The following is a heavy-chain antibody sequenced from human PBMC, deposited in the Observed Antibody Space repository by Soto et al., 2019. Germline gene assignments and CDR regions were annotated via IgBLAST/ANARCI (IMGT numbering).Heavy chain of an antibody. CDR3: AAPSKGGYYYGMDV. D-gene: IGHD3-16*01. V-gene: IGHV1-58*01. J-gene: IGHJ6*02. Sequence: ASVKVSCKASGFTFSTSAVQWVRQARGQRLEWIGWIVVGSGNTIYARKFQERVTITRDMSTSTVYMELSSLRSEDTALYYCAAPSKGGYYYGMDVWGQGTTVTVSS. CDR2: IVVGSGNT. CDR1: GFTFSTSA.